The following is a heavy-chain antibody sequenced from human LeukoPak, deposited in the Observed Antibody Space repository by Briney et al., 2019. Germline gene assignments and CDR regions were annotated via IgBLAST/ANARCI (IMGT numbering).Heavy chain of an antibody. D-gene: IGHD4-11*01. CDR2: IYSGGST. Sequence: GGSLRLSCAAFGFTVSSNYMSWVRQAPGKGLEWVSVIYSGGSTYYADSVKGRFTISRDNSKNTLYLQMNSLRAEDTAVYYCARDTGNYSGVGVYYYMDVWGKGTTVTVSS. V-gene: IGHV3-53*01. CDR1: GFTVSSNY. J-gene: IGHJ6*03. CDR3: ARDTGNYSGVGVYYYMDV.